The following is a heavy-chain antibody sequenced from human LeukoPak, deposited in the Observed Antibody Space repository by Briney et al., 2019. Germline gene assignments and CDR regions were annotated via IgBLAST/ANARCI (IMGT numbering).Heavy chain of an antibody. CDR2: IYYTGST. J-gene: IGHJ6*02. V-gene: IGHV4-59*01. Sequence: SSETLSLTCTVSGGSISQYYWSWIRQPPGKGLEWIGYIYYTGSTNYNPSLKSRVTISLDTSKNQFSLKLSSVTAADTAVYYCARGANYYYYYGIDIWGQGTTVTVSS. CDR3: ARGANYYYYYGIDI. CDR1: GGSISQYY.